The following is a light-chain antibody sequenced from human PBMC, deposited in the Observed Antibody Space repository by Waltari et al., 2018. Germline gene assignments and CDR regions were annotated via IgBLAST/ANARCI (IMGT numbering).Light chain of an antibody. CDR3: QQSYNTPLS. CDR1: QSGSKY. Sequence: DLQMTQSPSSLSASVGDRVTITCRASQSGSKYLHWYQQQPGKATKLLFYTTSNLQSGVPSSFSGSGSGTDFTLTISSLQLEDLATYYCQQSYNTPLSFGGGTKVEIK. V-gene: IGKV1-39*01. CDR2: TTS. J-gene: IGKJ4*01.